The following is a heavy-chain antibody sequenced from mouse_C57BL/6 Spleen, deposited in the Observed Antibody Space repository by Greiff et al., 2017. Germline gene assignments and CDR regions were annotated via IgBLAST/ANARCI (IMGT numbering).Heavy chain of an antibody. Sequence: VQLQQPGAELVKPGASVKLSCKASGYTFTSYWMHWVKQRPGQGLEWIGMIHPNSGSTNYNEKFKSKATLTVDKSSSTAYMQLSSLTSEDSAVYYCARRELGDYYFDYWGQGTTLTVSS. J-gene: IGHJ2*01. D-gene: IGHD4-1*01. V-gene: IGHV1-64*01. CDR2: IHPNSGST. CDR3: ARRELGDYYFDY. CDR1: GYTFTSYW.